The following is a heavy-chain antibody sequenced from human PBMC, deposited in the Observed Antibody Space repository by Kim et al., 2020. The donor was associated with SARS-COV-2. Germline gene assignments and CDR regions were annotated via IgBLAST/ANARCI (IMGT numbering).Heavy chain of an antibody. Sequence: DPAKGRFTISRDNAKNSLYLEMTSLRPEDTALYYCPKDRWHQLPSSSGMDVWGQGTSVTVSS. D-gene: IGHD1-1*01. V-gene: IGHV3-9*01. J-gene: IGHJ6*02. CDR3: PKDRWHQLPSSSGMDV.